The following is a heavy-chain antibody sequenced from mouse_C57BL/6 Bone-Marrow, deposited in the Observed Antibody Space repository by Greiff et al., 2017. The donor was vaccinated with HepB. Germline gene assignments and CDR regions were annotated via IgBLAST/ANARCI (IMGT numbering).Heavy chain of an antibody. D-gene: IGHD1-1*01. CDR2: ISGGGGNT. V-gene: IGHV5-9*01. CDR1: GFTFSSYT. J-gene: IGHJ3*01. Sequence: EVHLVESGGGLVKPGGSLKLSCAASGFTFSSYTMSWVRQTPEKRLEWVATISGGGGNTYYPDSVKGRFTISRDNAKNTLYLQMSSLRSEDTALYYCASPYYGKAWFAYWGQGTLVTVSA. CDR3: ASPYYGKAWFAY.